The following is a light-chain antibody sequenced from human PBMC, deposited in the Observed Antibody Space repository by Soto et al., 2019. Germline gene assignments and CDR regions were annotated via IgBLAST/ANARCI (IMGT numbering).Light chain of an antibody. CDR1: QSISRW. CDR2: DAS. Sequence: DIQMTQSPSTLSASVGDRVTITCRASQSISRWVAWYQQKPGKAPRLLIYDASSLQSGVPSRFSGRGSGTEFSLTIDSLQPEDFATYYRQKYDSYSGTFGQGTKVDVK. CDR3: QKYDSYSGT. V-gene: IGKV1-5*01. J-gene: IGKJ1*01.